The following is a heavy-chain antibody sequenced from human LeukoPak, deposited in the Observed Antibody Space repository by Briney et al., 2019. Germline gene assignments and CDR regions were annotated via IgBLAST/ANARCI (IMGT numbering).Heavy chain of an antibody. CDR1: GGFLRGYY. CDR3: ATLGEYYDSSGYYYN. J-gene: IGHJ4*02. CDR2: INHSGST. D-gene: IGHD3-22*01. V-gene: IGHV4-34*01. Sequence: SETLSLTCGVDGGFLRGYYWSWMRQPPGEGLEGSGEINHSGSTYYNPSLKSRVTISVDSSKNQFSLKLTSVTAADTAVYYCATLGEYYDSSGYYYNWGQGTLVTVSS.